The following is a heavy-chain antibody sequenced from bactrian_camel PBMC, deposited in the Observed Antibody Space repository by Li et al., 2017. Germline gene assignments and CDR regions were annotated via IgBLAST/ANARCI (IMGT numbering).Heavy chain of an antibody. V-gene: IGHV3S1*01. D-gene: IGHD1*01. CDR1: KITMNRYC. CDR3: AAGPFSACQKGLGHFAGGY. Sequence: HVQLVESGGDSVQPGGSLKLSCVISKITMNRYCSGWFRQSPGKEREEVARVYSASGTDFYADSVKGRFTISQEIGKNTMYLQMNSLKVEDSGMYYCAAGPFSACQKGLGHFAGGYWGPGTQVTVS. J-gene: IGHJ4*01. CDR2: VYSASGTD.